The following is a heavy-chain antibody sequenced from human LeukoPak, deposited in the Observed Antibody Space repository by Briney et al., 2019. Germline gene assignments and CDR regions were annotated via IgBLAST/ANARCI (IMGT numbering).Heavy chain of an antibody. D-gene: IGHD2-21*02. CDR2: INPDGRDT. Sequence: GGSLRLSCVVSGFTFNRCWMNWIRQAPGKGLEWVAHINPDGRDTYYVDSVKGRFTISRDNAQNSMYLQMNSLRVEDTAVYYCTSWGDTTAEYFQRWGQGTLVTVSS. CDR1: GFTFNRCW. V-gene: IGHV3-7*01. J-gene: IGHJ1*01. CDR3: TSWGDTTAEYFQR.